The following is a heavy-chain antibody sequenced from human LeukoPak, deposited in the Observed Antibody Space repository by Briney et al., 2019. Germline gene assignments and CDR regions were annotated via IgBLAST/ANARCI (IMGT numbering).Heavy chain of an antibody. CDR1: GGSFSGYY. CDR2: INHSGST. Sequence: SETLSLTCAVYGGSFSGYYWSWIRQPPGKGLEWIGEINHSGSTNYNPSLKSRVTISVDTSKNQFSLKLSSVTAADTAVYYCARSADFWSGYPPEPDWGQETLVTVSS. CDR3: ARSADFWSGYPPEPD. J-gene: IGHJ4*02. V-gene: IGHV4-34*01. D-gene: IGHD3-3*01.